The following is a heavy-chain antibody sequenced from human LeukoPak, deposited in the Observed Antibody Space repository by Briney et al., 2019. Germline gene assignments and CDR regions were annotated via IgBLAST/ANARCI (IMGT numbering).Heavy chain of an antibody. Sequence: GASVNVSYKASVYTFTIYDINWVRQAPGQGREWVGWMNPKNGNTGYAQKFQGTVTMTRSTSINTSYMELISLRSEDTAVYYCARGPPESSSSDYWGQGTLVTVSS. CDR2: MNPKNGNT. J-gene: IGHJ4*02. V-gene: IGHV1-8*01. CDR1: VYTFTIYD. CDR3: ARGPPESSSSDY. D-gene: IGHD6-13*01.